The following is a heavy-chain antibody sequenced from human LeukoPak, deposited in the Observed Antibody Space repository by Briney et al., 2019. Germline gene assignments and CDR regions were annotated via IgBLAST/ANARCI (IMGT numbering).Heavy chain of an antibody. CDR2: IYHSGST. CDR3: AREAGRLGYSSPGWFDP. CDR1: GGSISSGGYY. J-gene: IGHJ5*02. Sequence: SETLSLTCTVSGGSISSGGYYWSWIRQPPGKGLEWIGYIYHSGSTYYNPSLKSRVTISVDRSKNQFSLKLSSVTAADTAVYYCAREAGRLGYSSPGWFDPWGQGTLVTVSS. V-gene: IGHV4-30-2*01. D-gene: IGHD6-13*01.